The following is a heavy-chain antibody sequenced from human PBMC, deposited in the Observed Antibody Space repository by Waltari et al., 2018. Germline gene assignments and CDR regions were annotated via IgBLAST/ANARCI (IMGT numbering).Heavy chain of an antibody. Sequence: EVQLLESGGGLVQPGGSLRLSCAASGFTFSRHRMSWVRQAPGKGLEWVSIIYSGGSTTSYADSVKGRFTISRDNSKNTLYLQMNSLRAEDTAVYYCANGPSPYYYDSSGYYYASNWGQGTLVTVSS. CDR3: ANGPSPYYYDSSGYYYASN. V-gene: IGHV3-23*03. CDR1: GFTFSRHR. J-gene: IGHJ4*02. CDR2: IYSGGSTT. D-gene: IGHD3-22*01.